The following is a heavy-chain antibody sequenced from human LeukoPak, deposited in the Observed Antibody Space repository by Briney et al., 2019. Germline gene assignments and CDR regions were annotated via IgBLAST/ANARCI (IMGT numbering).Heavy chain of an antibody. Sequence: GGSLRLSCAASGFSFNNYGMHWVRQAPGKGLEWVAFIRYDGSNEYYGDSVKGRFTISRDVSKNTLYLQMKSLRAEDTGVYFCARDPTRDGSGTYLDYWGQGAPVTVSS. CDR3: ARDPTRDGSGTYLDY. D-gene: IGHD3-10*01. CDR2: IRYDGSNE. J-gene: IGHJ4*02. V-gene: IGHV3-30*02. CDR1: GFSFNNYG.